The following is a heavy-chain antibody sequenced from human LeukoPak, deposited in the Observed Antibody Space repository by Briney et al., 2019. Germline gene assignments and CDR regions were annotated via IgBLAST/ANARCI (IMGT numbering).Heavy chain of an antibody. D-gene: IGHD3-9*01. V-gene: IGHV4-39*01. Sequence: PSETLSLTCTVSGGSISSSSYYWGWIRQPPGKGLEWIGSIYYSGSTYYNPSLKSRVTISVDTSKNQFSLKLSSVTAADTAVYYCARHLWSGLAGYGNWFDPWGQGTLVTVSS. CDR1: GGSISSSSYY. J-gene: IGHJ5*02. CDR3: ARHLWSGLAGYGNWFDP. CDR2: IYYSGST.